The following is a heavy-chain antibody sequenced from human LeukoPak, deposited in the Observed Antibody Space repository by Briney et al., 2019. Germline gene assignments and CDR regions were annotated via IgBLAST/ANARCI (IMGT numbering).Heavy chain of an antibody. J-gene: IGHJ3*02. CDR1: GFTFSSYG. Sequence: GGSLRLSCAASGFTFSSYGMHWVRQAPGKGLEWVAVIWYDGSNKYYADSVRGRFTISRDNSKNTLYLQMNSLRAEDTAVYYCAKDYYDSSGYYHGSPDDAFDIWGQGTMVTVSS. V-gene: IGHV3-30*02. D-gene: IGHD3-22*01. CDR3: AKDYYDSSGYYHGSPDDAFDI. CDR2: IWYDGSNK.